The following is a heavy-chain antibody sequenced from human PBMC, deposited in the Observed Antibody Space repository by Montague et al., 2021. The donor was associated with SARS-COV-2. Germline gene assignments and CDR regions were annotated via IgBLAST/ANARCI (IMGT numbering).Heavy chain of an antibody. CDR2: ITYDGSNK. CDR3: AKDQGGASDI. J-gene: IGHJ3*02. CDR1: GFTFSSSA. Sequence: SLRLSCAASGFTFSSSAMHWVRQAPGKGLEWVAGITYDGSNKYYADSVKGRFTISRDNSKNTLYLQMNSLRAEDTAVYYCAKDQGGASDIWGQGTMVTVSS. V-gene: IGHV3-30*04. D-gene: IGHD3-16*01.